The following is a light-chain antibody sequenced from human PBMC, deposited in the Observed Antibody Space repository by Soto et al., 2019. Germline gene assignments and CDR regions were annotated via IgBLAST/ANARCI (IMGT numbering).Light chain of an antibody. CDR3: QKYSSVPV. V-gene: IGKV1-27*01. Sequence: DIQMTQSPTSLSASVGDRVTITCRASQGIRNFVAWYQQKPGKAPKLRIYAASTLQSGVPSRFSGSGSGTDFSLTINGLQPEDVATYSCQKYSSVPVFGPGTKVEIK. CDR2: AAS. J-gene: IGKJ3*01. CDR1: QGIRNF.